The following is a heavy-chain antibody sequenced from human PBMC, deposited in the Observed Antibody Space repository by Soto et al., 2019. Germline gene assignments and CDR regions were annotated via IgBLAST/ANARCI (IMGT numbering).Heavy chain of an antibody. Sequence: QVQLVESGGGVVQPGTSLRLSCAASGFSFSSYDIHGVRQAPGKGLAWVAVIWYDGSNKYYADSVKGRFTISRDNSKNTLYLQMNSLRADDTAVYYCARGYSSSRDLGYWGQGTLVTVSS. V-gene: IGHV3-33*01. CDR3: ARGYSSSRDLGY. CDR1: GFSFSSYD. CDR2: IWYDGSNK. J-gene: IGHJ4*02. D-gene: IGHD6-13*01.